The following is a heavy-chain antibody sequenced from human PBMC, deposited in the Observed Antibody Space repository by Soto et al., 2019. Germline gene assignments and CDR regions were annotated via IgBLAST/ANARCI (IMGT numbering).Heavy chain of an antibody. Sequence: HPGGSLRLSCAASGFTFSSYGMHWVRQAPGKGPEWVAVISYDGSNKYYADSVKGRFTISRDNSKNTLYLQMNSLRAEDTAVYYCAKDQRPRWLQGYGMDVWGQGTTVTVSS. V-gene: IGHV3-30*18. CDR2: ISYDGSNK. CDR3: AKDQRPRWLQGYGMDV. D-gene: IGHD5-12*01. CDR1: GFTFSSYG. J-gene: IGHJ6*02.